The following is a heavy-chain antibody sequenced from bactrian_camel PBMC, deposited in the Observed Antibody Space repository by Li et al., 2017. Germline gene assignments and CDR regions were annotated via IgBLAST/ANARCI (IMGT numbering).Heavy chain of an antibody. Sequence: HVQLVESGGGLVQPGGSLRLSCTISGYTYLAACMGWFRQAPGQEREGVASLDIDGRTQYADSVKGRFTISRDNANNTLYLQMDNLKPEDTAMYTCAADTYDCHLLLLRLYENRYWGQGTQVTGS. V-gene: IGHV3S6*01. CDR3: AADTYDCHLLLLRLYENRY. D-gene: IGHD2*01. CDR1: GYTYLAAC. CDR2: LDIDGRT. J-gene: IGHJ4*01.